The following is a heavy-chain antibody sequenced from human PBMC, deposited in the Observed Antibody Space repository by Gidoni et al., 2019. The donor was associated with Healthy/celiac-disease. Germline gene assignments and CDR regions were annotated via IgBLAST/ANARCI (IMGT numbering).Heavy chain of an antibody. D-gene: IGHD4-17*01. CDR3: ARILNRPLDDYGVDY. J-gene: IGHJ4*02. CDR2: IDWDDDK. Sequence: QVTLRESGPALVKPTQTLTLTCTFSGFSLSTSGMCVSWIRQPPGKALEWLARIDWDDDKYYSTSLKTRLTISKDTSKNQVVLTMTNMDPVDTATYYCARILNRPLDDYGVDYWGQGTLVTVSS. CDR1: GFSLSTSGMC. V-gene: IGHV2-70*15.